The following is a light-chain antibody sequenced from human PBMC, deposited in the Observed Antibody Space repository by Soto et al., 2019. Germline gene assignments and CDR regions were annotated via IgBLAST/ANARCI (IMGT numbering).Light chain of an antibody. Sequence: DIQMTQSPSFLSASVGDRVTITCQASQDISNYLNWYQQKPGKAPKLLIYDASNLETGVPSRFSGTGSGTDFTFTISRLQPEDITTYYRQQIGNLPITFGQGTRLDIK. CDR2: DAS. CDR1: QDISNY. J-gene: IGKJ5*01. V-gene: IGKV1-33*01. CDR3: QQIGNLPIT.